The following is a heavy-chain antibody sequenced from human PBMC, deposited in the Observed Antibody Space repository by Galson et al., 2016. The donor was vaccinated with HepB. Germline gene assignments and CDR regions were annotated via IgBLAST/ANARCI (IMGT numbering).Heavy chain of an antibody. J-gene: IGHJ5*02. CDR2: INWKGSGR. Sequence: SLRLSCAVSGFIFDDYGMSWVRQVPGEGLEWVSGINWKGSGRGYADSVKGRFGISRDNGEKTLYLQMNSLRVGDTAVYYCAGVGGSGGDGVLDHWGQGTLVAGPS. CDR1: GFIFDDYG. D-gene: IGHD6-19*01. V-gene: IGHV3-20*04. CDR3: AGVGGSGGDGVLDH.